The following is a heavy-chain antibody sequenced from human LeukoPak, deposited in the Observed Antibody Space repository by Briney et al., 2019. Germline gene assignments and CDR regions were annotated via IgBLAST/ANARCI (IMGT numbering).Heavy chain of an antibody. Sequence: ASVKVSCKASGYTFTGYYMHWVRQAPGQGLEWMGWINPNSGGTNYAQKFQGRVTMTRDTSISTAYMELSRLRSDDTAVYYCAREWTRGAGSYYRPDAFDIWGQGTMVTVSS. CDR2: INPNSGGT. J-gene: IGHJ3*02. V-gene: IGHV1-2*02. CDR1: GYTFTGYY. CDR3: AREWTRGAGSYYRPDAFDI. D-gene: IGHD1-26*01.